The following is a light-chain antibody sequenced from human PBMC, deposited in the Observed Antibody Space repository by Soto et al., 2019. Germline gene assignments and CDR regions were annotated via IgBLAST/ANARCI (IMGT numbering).Light chain of an antibody. CDR2: GNS. CDR1: SSNIGAGYD. CDR3: QSYASSLRGFYV. J-gene: IGLJ1*01. V-gene: IGLV1-40*01. Sequence: QSVLTQPPSVSGAPGQRVTISCTGSSSNIGAGYDVHWYQQLPGTAPKLLIYGNSNRPSGIPDRFSGSKSGTSASLAITVLKVEDEADYYNQSYASSLRGFYVFGTGTRVTVL.